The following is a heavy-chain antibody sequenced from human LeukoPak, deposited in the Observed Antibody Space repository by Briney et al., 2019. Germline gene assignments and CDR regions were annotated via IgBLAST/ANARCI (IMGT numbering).Heavy chain of an antibody. CDR1: GGSITSYY. J-gene: IGHJ4*02. Sequence: SETLSLTCTVSGGSITSYYWSWIRQPPGKGLEYIGYIHYSESTNYNPSLKSRVTIAIDTSKNQFSLRLSSVTAADTAIYFCAAARPGGHYYFDYWGQGTLVTVSS. CDR2: IHYSEST. CDR3: AAARPGGHYYFDY. V-gene: IGHV4-59*08. D-gene: IGHD6-6*01.